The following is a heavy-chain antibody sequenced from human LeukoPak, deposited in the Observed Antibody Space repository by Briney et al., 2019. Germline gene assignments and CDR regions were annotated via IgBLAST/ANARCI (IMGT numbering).Heavy chain of an antibody. D-gene: IGHD3-10*01. CDR1: GFTFDDYA. V-gene: IGHV3-9*01. CDR3: EKDFMVRGVIPDVFNI. CDR2: ISWNSGSI. Sequence: GRSLRLSCAASGFTFDDYAMHWVRQAPGKGLEWVSGISWNSGSIGYADSVKGRFTISRDNAKNSLYLQMNSLRAEDTALYYCEKDFMVRGVIPDVFNIWGQGKRVTVSS. J-gene: IGHJ3*02.